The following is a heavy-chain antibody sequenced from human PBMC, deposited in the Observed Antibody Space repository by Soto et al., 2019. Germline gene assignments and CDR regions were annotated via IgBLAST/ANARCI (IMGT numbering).Heavy chain of an antibody. CDR3: AKIGSSSGVRDYYYGRDV. Sequence: GGSLRLSCATSGFTFSGYAMSWVRQAPGKGLEWVSAISGSGGSTYYADSVKGRFTISRDSSKNTLYLQMNSRRAEDTAVYYCAKIGSSSGVRDYYYGRDVWGQGTTVTVSS. CDR1: GFTFSGYA. J-gene: IGHJ6*02. V-gene: IGHV3-23*01. D-gene: IGHD6-6*01. CDR2: ISGSGGST.